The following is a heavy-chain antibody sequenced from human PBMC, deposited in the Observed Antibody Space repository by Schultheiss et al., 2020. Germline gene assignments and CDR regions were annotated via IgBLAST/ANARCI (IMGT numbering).Heavy chain of an antibody. V-gene: IGHV3-23*01. CDR2: ISGDGGST. J-gene: IGHJ3*02. CDR1: AFTFSTYA. CDR3: ARAGAWECVDAFDI. D-gene: IGHD1-26*01. Sequence: GGSLRLSCAASAFTFSTYAMSWVRQAPGKGLEWVSSISGDGGSTYYADSVKGRFTISRDNSKNTLYLQMNSLRAEDTAVYYCARAGAWECVDAFDIWGQGTMVNVSS.